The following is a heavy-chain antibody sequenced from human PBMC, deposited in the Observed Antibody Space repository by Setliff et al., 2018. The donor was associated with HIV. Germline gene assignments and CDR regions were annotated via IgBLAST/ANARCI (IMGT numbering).Heavy chain of an antibody. CDR2: FDPEDNKI. V-gene: IGHV1-24*01. J-gene: IGHJ6*03. CDR1: GYTVTELS. CDR3: ARVQVGDPYYSYYYMDV. D-gene: IGHD2-8*02. Sequence: ASVKVSCKVSGYTVTELSINWVRQAPGKGPEWMGGFDPEDNKIVYAQKFQGRVTTTEDTSTDTAYMELSSLRPEDTAVYYCARVQVGDPYYSYYYMDVWGEGTTVTVSS.